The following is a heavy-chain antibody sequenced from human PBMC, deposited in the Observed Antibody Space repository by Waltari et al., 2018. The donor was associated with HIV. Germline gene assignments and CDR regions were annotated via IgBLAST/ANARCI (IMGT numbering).Heavy chain of an antibody. V-gene: IGHV4-34*02. CDR2: INHSGST. CDR1: GGSFANFY. Sequence: QVHLQQWGAGLLKSSETLSLSCAVYGGSFANFYWTWIRQSPGKGLEWIGEINHSGSTNYNPSLKSRVTISVDTSKKQFSLKLTSVTAADTARYYCARARYRTTMVVVVLPGAFDIWGQGISVTVSS. CDR3: ARARYRTTMVVVVLPGAFDI. J-gene: IGHJ3*02. D-gene: IGHD3-22*01.